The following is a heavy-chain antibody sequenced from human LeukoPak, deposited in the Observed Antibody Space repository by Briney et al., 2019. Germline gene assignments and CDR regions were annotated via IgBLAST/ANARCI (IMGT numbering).Heavy chain of an antibody. J-gene: IGHJ6*02. CDR2: IWYDGSNK. V-gene: IGHV3-33*01. D-gene: IGHD1-26*01. Sequence: GGSLRLSCAASGFTFSSYGMPWVRQASGKGLEWVAVIWYDGSNKYYADSVKGRFTISRDNSKNTLYLQMNSLRAEDTAVYYCARDPLGNYYYYGMDVWGQGTTVTVSS. CDR1: GFTFSSYG. CDR3: ARDPLGNYYYYGMDV.